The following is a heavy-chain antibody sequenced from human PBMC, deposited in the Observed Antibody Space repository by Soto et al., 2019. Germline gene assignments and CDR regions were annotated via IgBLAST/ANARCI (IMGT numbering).Heavy chain of an antibody. J-gene: IGHJ4*02. CDR2: ISAYNGNT. V-gene: IGHV1-18*01. Sequence: GAAVKVSCKASGYTFTRYGISWVRQAPGQGLEWMGWISAYNGNTNYAQKLQGRVTMTTDTSTSTAYMELRSLRSDDTAVYYCARDGNVRHWLELRTDFDYWGQGTLVTVSS. CDR3: ARDGNVRHWLELRTDFDY. D-gene: IGHD1-7*01. CDR1: GYTFTRYG.